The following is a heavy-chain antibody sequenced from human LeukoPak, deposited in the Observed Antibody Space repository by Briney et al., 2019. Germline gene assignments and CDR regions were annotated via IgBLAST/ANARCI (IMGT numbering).Heavy chain of an antibody. J-gene: IGHJ4*02. CDR1: GYTFTSYG. D-gene: IGHD5-12*01. Sequence: ASVKVSCKASGYTFTSYGISWVRQAPGQGLEWMGWISAYNGNTNYAQKLQGRVTMTTDTSTSTTYMELRSLRSDDTAVYYCASRVLGGYDEQWGQGTLVTVSS. V-gene: IGHV1-18*01. CDR3: ASRVLGGYDEQ. CDR2: ISAYNGNT.